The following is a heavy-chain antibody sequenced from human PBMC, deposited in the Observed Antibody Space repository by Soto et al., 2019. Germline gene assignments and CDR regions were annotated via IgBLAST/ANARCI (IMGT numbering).Heavy chain of an antibody. CDR1: GFTFSSYA. D-gene: IGHD2-15*01. CDR3: AKDGTGYCSGGSCYALYFDY. CDR2: ISGSGGST. Sequence: EVQLLESGGGLVQPGGSLRLSCAASGFTFSSYAMSWVRQAPGKGLEWVSAISGSGGSTYYADSVKGRFTISRDNSKNTLYLQMNSLIAEDTAVYYCAKDGTGYCSGGSCYALYFDYWGQGTLVTVSS. J-gene: IGHJ4*02. V-gene: IGHV3-23*01.